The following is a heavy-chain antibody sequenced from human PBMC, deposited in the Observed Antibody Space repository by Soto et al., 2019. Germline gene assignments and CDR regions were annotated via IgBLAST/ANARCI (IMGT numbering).Heavy chain of an antibody. J-gene: IGHJ4*02. CDR1: RDTFNRQT. Sequence: QVQLVQSGAEVKKPGSSVRVSCKASRDTFNRQTFSWVRQAPGQGLEWMGRIIPLLDIANFAQKFQGRLTLSADTSTTTAHMELSSLRSEDTAIYYCATFYSGTWGQGTLVTVS. D-gene: IGHD1-26*01. CDR3: ATFYSGT. CDR2: IIPLLDIA. V-gene: IGHV1-69*02.